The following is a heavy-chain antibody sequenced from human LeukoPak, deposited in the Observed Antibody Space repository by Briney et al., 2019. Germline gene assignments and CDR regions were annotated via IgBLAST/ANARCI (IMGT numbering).Heavy chain of an antibody. D-gene: IGHD5-18*01. V-gene: IGHV3-21*01. J-gene: IGHJ4*02. CDR2: ISPSGSLI. CDR3: ASTPLKIQPAA. CDR1: GFTFSSNG. Sequence: PGGSLRLSCAASGFTFSSNGMNWVRQAPGKGLEWVSSISPSGSLISYADSVKGRFTISRDNTNNSVYLQMSSLRVEDTGIYYCASTPLKIQPAAWGQGTLVAVSS.